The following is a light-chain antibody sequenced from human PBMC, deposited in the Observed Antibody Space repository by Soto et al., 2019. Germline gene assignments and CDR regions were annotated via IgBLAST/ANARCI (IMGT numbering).Light chain of an antibody. CDR3: QKYNSAPWT. Sequence: DIQMTQSPSSLSASVGDRVTISCRASQGISNDLAWYQQKPGKVPKLLIFAASTLQSGVPSRFSGSGSGTDFTLTISSLQPEDVATYYCQKYNSAPWTFGQGTKVEIK. CDR1: QGISND. CDR2: AAS. V-gene: IGKV1-27*01. J-gene: IGKJ1*01.